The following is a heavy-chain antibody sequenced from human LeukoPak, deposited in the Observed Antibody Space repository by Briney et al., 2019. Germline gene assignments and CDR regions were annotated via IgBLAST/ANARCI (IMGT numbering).Heavy chain of an antibody. V-gene: IGHV1-2*02. Sequence: ASVKVSCKASGYTFTGYYMHWVRQAPGQGLEWMGWINPNSGGTNYAQKFQGRVTMTRDTSISTAYMELSRLKSDDTAVYYCATTFCSSTSCCFDYWGQGTLVTVSS. CDR3: ATTFCSSTSCCFDY. D-gene: IGHD2-2*01. CDR2: INPNSGGT. CDR1: GYTFTGYY. J-gene: IGHJ4*02.